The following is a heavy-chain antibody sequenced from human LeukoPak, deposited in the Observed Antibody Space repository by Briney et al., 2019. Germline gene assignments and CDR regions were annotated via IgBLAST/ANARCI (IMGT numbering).Heavy chain of an antibody. J-gene: IGHJ6*02. Sequence: SETLSLTCTVSGGSISSSSYYWGWIRQPPGKGREWIVSIYYSGSTYYNPSLKSRVTISVDTSKNQFSLKLSSVTAADTAVYYCAREYYYGSGGDYGMDVWGQGTTVTVSS. D-gene: IGHD3-10*01. CDR1: GGSISSSSYY. CDR3: AREYYYGSGGDYGMDV. CDR2: IYYSGST. V-gene: IGHV4-39*02.